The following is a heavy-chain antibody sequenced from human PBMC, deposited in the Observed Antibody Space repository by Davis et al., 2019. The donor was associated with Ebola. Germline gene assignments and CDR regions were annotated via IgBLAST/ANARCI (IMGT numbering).Heavy chain of an antibody. J-gene: IGHJ6*02. Sequence: SETLSLTCAVYGGSFSGYYWSWIRQPPGKGLEWIGEINHSGSTNYNPSLESRLTISVKTSENQFSLNLRSVTAADTAVYYCARDEGREGSMYVWGQGTTVTVSS. V-gene: IGHV4-34*01. CDR1: GGSFSGYY. CDR2: INHSGST. D-gene: IGHD5-24*01. CDR3: ARDEGREGSMYV.